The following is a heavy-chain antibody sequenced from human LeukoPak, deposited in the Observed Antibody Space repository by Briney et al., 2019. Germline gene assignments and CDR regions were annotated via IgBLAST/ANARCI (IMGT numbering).Heavy chain of an antibody. Sequence: GGSLRLSCAASGFSFSNAWMSWVRQAPGKGRGWVGRIKSKTDGGTTDYAAPVKGRFTISRDDSKNTLYLQMNSLKTEDTAVYYCHWGDYVWGSYRDYWGQGTLVTVSS. J-gene: IGHJ4*02. D-gene: IGHD3-16*02. V-gene: IGHV3-15*01. CDR1: GFSFSNAW. CDR2: IKSKTDGGTT. CDR3: HWGDYVWGSYRDY.